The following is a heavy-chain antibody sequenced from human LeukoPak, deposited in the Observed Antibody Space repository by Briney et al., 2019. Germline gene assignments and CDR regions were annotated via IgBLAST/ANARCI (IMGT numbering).Heavy chain of an antibody. D-gene: IGHD5-18*01. V-gene: IGHV4-39*01. CDR3: ARRSWLQLWLEDY. CDR1: GGSISSSSYY. CDR2: IYYSGST. J-gene: IGHJ4*02. Sequence: SETLSLTCTVSGGSISSSSYYWGWIRQPPGKGLEWIGSIYYSGSTYYNPSLKSRVTIPVDTSKNQFSLKLSSVTAADTAVYYCARRSWLQLWLEDYWGQGTLVTVSS.